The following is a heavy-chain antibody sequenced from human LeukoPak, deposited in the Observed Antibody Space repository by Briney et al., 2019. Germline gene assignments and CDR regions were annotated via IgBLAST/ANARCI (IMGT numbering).Heavy chain of an antibody. CDR3: ARESPYSSGCGY. CDR2: INSDGSST. CDR1: GFTVSSNY. V-gene: IGHV3-74*01. J-gene: IGHJ4*02. Sequence: GGSLRLSCAASGFTVSSNYMNWVRQAPGKGLVWVSRINSDGSSTSYADSVKGRFTISRDNAKNTLYLQMNSLRAEDTAVYYCARESPYSSGCGYWGQGTLVTVSS. D-gene: IGHD6-19*01.